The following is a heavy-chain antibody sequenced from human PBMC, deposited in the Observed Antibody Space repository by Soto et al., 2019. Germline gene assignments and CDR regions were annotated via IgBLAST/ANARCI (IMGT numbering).Heavy chain of an antibody. J-gene: IGHJ6*04. CDR1: GGSTTSDY. CDR3: ARGGYSYGRDYGMDV. CDR2: IYYTGST. V-gene: IGHV4-59*01. Sequence: SETLSLTCTVSGGSTTSDYWSWIRQPPGKGLEWIGYIYYTGSTNYNPSLKSRVTMSLDTSKNQFSLKLTSLTAADTAVYYCARGGYSYGRDYGMDVWGKGTTVTVSS. D-gene: IGHD5-18*01.